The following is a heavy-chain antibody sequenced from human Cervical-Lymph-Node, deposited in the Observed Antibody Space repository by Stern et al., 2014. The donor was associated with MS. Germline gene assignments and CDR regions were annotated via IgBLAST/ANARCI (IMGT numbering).Heavy chain of an antibody. CDR1: GYTFTSYW. CDR2: IFPGGSDI. V-gene: IGHV5-51*01. CDR3: ARQRYFDY. J-gene: IGHJ4*02. Sequence: EMQLVESGPEVKRPGESLKISCQASGYTFTSYWIGWVRQMPGKGLEWIAIIFPGGSDIRYSPSFQGQVTISADKSSSTAYLQWNNLKASDTAIYYCARQRYFDYWGQETLVTVSS.